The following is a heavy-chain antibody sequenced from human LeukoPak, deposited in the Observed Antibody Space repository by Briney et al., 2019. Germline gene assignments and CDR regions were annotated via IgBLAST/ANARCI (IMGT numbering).Heavy chain of an antibody. CDR2: INWNSGNI. J-gene: IGHJ4*02. CDR3: ARVIGSYGDSAY. Sequence: GGSLRLSCAASGFTFDDYAMHWVRQAPGKGLEWVSGINWNSGNIDYADSVKGRFTISRDNAKNSLYLQMNSLRAEDTAVYYCARVIGSYGDSAYWGQGTLVTVSS. CDR1: GFTFDDYA. V-gene: IGHV3-9*01. D-gene: IGHD4-17*01.